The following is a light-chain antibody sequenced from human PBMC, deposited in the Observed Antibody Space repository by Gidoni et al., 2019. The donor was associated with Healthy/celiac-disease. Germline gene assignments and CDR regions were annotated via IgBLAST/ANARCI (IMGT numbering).Light chain of an antibody. CDR1: QRVSSN. CDR3: QQYNNWPPWGT. J-gene: IGKJ1*01. Sequence: EIVMTQSPATLSVSPGERATLSCRASQRVSSNLAWYQQKPGQAPRLLIYGASTRATGIPARFSGSGSGTEFTLTISSLQSEDFAVYYCQQYNNWPPWGTFGQGTKVEIK. V-gene: IGKV3-15*01. CDR2: GAS.